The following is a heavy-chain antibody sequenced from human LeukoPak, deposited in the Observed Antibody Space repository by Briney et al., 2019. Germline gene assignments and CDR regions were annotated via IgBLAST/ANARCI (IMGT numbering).Heavy chain of an antibody. D-gene: IGHD6-19*01. J-gene: IGHJ4*02. CDR1: GFTFSSYW. CDR3: ARERAVAGMDY. Sequence: GGSLRLSCAASGFTFSSYWMSWVRQAPGKGLEWVANIKQDGSEKYYVDSVKGRFTISRDNSKNTLYLQMNSLRAEDTAVYYCARERAVAGMDYWGQGTLVTVSS. V-gene: IGHV3-7*01. CDR2: IKQDGSEK.